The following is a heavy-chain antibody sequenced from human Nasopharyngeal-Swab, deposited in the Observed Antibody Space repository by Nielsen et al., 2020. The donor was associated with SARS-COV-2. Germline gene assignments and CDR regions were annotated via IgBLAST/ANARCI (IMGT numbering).Heavy chain of an antibody. Sequence: ASVKVSCKASGYTFTSYGISWVRQAPGQGLEWMGWISAYNGNTNYAQKLQGRVTMTTDTSTSTAYMELRSLRSDDTAVYYCASHLYYYGSGSFDYWGQGTPVTVSS. CDR1: GYTFTSYG. CDR3: ASHLYYYGSGSFDY. D-gene: IGHD3-10*01. J-gene: IGHJ4*02. CDR2: ISAYNGNT. V-gene: IGHV1-18*01.